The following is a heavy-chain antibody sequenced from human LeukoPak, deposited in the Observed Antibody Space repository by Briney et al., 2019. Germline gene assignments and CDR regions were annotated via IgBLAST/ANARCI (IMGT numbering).Heavy chain of an antibody. J-gene: IGHJ5*02. V-gene: IGHV1-46*01. Sequence: ASVKVSCKASGYTFTRYYMHWVRQAPGQELEWMGIISPSGDTTSYAQKFQGRVTMTRDTSTRTVYLDLSCLRSEDTAVYYCARGRDYYAVSGYHNWFDAWGQGTLVTVSS. CDR2: ISPSGDTT. CDR3: ARGRDYYAVSGYHNWFDA. D-gene: IGHD3-22*01. CDR1: GYTFTRYY.